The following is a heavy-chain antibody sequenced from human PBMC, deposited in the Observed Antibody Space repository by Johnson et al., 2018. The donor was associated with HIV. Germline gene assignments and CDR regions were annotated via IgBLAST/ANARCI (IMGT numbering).Heavy chain of an antibody. Sequence: VQLVESGGGVVQPGRSLRLSCAASGFTFSSYGMHWVRQAPGKGLAWVAVRSYDGSNKYYADSLKGRFTISRDNSTNTRYLQMNSLRAEDTALYYCAKGVWGSHSIDAFDIWGQGTMVTVSS. CDR1: GFTFSSYG. V-gene: IGHV3-30*18. J-gene: IGHJ3*02. CDR3: AKGVWGSHSIDAFDI. D-gene: IGHD3-16*01. CDR2: RSYDGSNK.